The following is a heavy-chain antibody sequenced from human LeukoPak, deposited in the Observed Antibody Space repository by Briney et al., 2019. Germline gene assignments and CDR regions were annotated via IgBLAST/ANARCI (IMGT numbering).Heavy chain of an antibody. D-gene: IGHD3-22*01. Sequence: ASVKVSCKASGYTFTGYYMHWVRQAPGQGLEWMGWINPNSGGTNYAQKFQGRVTMTRDTSISTAYMELSRLRSDDTAVYYCARDPPVGYDSSGYYQVNWFDPWGQGTLVTVSS. V-gene: IGHV1-2*02. CDR3: ARDPPVGYDSSGYYQVNWFDP. CDR2: INPNSGGT. CDR1: GYTFTGYY. J-gene: IGHJ5*02.